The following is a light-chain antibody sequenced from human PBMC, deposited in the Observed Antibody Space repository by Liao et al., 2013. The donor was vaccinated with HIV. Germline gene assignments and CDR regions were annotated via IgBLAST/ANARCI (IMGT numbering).Light chain of an antibody. CDR3: QVWDASTAV. J-gene: IGLJ1*01. CDR2: YDK. V-gene: IGLV3-21*01. Sequence: SYVLTQPPSVSAALGMTAKITCGGNNIGIKNVHWYQQKPGQAPVLVIYYDKVRPSGIPERFSGSNSGDTATLTITRAEVGDEADYFCQVWDASTAVFGSGTKVSVL. CDR1: NIGIKN.